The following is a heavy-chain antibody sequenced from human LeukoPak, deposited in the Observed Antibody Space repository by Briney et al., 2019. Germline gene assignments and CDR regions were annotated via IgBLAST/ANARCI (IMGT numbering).Heavy chain of an antibody. J-gene: IGHJ6*02. CDR1: GFPFTSYA. D-gene: IGHD2-15*01. CDR3: VRGYSFGPYGMDV. Sequence: GGSLRLSCSASGFPFTSYAMHWVRHAPGKGLEYVSAISDSGGSTEYAVSVKGRFINCRDNSKRTLDIQMSSLRAEDTAVYFCVRGYSFGPYGMDVWGQGTTVTVSS. V-gene: IGHV3-64*05. CDR2: ISDSGGST.